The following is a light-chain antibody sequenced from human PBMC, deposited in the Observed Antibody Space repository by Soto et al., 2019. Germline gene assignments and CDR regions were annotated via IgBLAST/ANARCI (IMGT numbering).Light chain of an antibody. V-gene: IGLV2-14*01. J-gene: IGLJ2*01. CDR1: SSDVGGYNY. Sequence: QSALTQPASVSGSPGQSITISCTGTSSDVGGYNYVSWYQQHPGKAPKLMISEVSNRPSGLSNRFSGSKSGNTASLTISGLQAEDEADYYCSSYSNSGTLVVFGGGTKVTVL. CDR3: SSYSNSGTLVV. CDR2: EVS.